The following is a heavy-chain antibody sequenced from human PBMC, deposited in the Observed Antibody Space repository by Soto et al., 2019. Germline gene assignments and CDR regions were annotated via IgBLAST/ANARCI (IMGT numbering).Heavy chain of an antibody. CDR3: AAGDSSDTGDH. J-gene: IGHJ4*02. CDR1: GDTLSHYG. Sequence: ASVKVSCKASGDTLSHYGVSWVRQVPGKGLEWMGGTTAILGTRDYAQKFQGRMTITSDESTTTSYMELNSLTSDDTAVYYCAAGDSSDTGDHWGQGTLVTVSS. D-gene: IGHD5-18*01. V-gene: IGHV1-69*13. CDR2: TTAILGTR.